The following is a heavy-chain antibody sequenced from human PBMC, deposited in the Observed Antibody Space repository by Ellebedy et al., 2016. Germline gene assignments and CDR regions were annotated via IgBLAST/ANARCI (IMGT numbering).Heavy chain of an antibody. V-gene: IGHV3-23*01. CDR2: LTCSGEST. Sequence: GGSLRLXCAASGFTFNTYVMSWVRQAPGKGLEWVSGLTCSGESTYYADSVKGRFTISRDNSKNTLYLQMNSLTVDDTAVYYCAKDRESSYGAFDHWGQGHLVTVSS. CDR1: GFTFNTYV. CDR3: AKDRESSYGAFDH. J-gene: IGHJ4*02. D-gene: IGHD5-18*01.